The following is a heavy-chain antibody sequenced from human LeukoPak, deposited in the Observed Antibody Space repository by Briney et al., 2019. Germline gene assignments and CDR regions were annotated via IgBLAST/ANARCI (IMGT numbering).Heavy chain of an antibody. J-gene: IGHJ4*02. CDR1: GFTFSRFG. Sequence: GGSLRLSCAASGFTFSRFGMNWVRQAPGKELEWISYISSSSSAIYYADSVKGPFTISRDNAKNSLYLQMSSLRDEDTAVYYCAQKGGTDHWGQGTLVTVSS. D-gene: IGHD2-15*01. CDR3: AQKGGTDH. CDR2: ISSSSSAI. V-gene: IGHV3-48*02.